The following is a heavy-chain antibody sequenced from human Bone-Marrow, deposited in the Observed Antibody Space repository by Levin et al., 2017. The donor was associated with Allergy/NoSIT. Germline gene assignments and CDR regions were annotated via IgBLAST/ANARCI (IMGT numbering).Heavy chain of an antibody. CDR1: GGNFGTYA. Sequence: GASVKVSCKPSGGNFGTYAISWVRQAPGQGLEWMGGIIPIFGTAVYAPKFQGTVTISADESTRTVYMELSSLKSDDTAVYYCAKSGRSVGPTFSVGEFDSWGQGTLVTVSS. D-gene: IGHD1-26*01. J-gene: IGHJ4*02. CDR2: IIPIFGTA. CDR3: AKSGRSVGPTFSVGEFDS. V-gene: IGHV1-69*13.